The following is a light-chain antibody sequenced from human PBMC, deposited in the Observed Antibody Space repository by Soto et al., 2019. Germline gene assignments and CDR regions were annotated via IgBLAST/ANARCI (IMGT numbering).Light chain of an antibody. V-gene: IGKV3-20*01. CDR1: HSVSSSY. CDR3: QQYGSSPRT. J-gene: IGKJ1*01. Sequence: EIGFTHSPGTLSLSPGERATLSCRASHSVSSSYLACYQHKPVQAPRLLIYVASSMPSGLPDRFRGSWSGTDFTLTICRLEAEDFAVYYCQQYGSSPRTFGQGTKVDIK. CDR2: VAS.